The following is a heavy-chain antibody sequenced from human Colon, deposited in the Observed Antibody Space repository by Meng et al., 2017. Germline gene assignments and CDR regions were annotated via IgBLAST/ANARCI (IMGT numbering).Heavy chain of an antibody. D-gene: IGHD6-19*01. V-gene: IGHV4-4*02. CDR1: GGSISSSNW. Sequence: VQLPGSGQGLVKASGTLSLTCAVSGGSISSSNWWSWVRQPPGKGLEWIGEIYHSGSTNYNPSLKSRVTISVDKSKNQFSLKLSSVTAADTAVYYCASFPPPGKQWLVTDYWGQGTLVTVSS. CDR3: ASFPPPGKQWLVTDY. J-gene: IGHJ4*02. CDR2: IYHSGST.